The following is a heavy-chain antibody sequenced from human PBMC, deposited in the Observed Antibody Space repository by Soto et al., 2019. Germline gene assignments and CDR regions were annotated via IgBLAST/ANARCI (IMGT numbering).Heavy chain of an antibody. CDR3: ASGGGGWSSDV. CDR2: ISDHNGNT. V-gene: IGHV1-18*01. D-gene: IGHD6-19*01. Sequence: QVQLVQSGAEVKKPGAPVRVSCKASGYTFTSYGIYWVRQAPGQGLEWMGWISDHNGNTNYAQKLQGRVTMTTDTATSRIYRERWSLRSDDTAVEYRASGGGGWSSDVWGQGTTVTVSS. J-gene: IGHJ6*01. CDR1: GYTFTSYG.